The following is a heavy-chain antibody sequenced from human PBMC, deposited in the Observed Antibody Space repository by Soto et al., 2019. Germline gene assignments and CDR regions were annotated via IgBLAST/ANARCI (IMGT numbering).Heavy chain of an antibody. CDR2: MNPNSGNT. V-gene: IGHV1-8*01. D-gene: IGHD2-15*01. J-gene: IGHJ4*02. CDR1: GYTFTSYD. CDR3: ARGLVYCSGGSCYLLFDC. Sequence: QVQLVQSGAEVKKPGASVKVSCKASGYTFTSYDINWVRQATGQGLEWMGWMNPNSGNTGYAQKFQGRVTMTRNTSISTAYMELSSLGSEDTAVYYCARGLVYCSGGSCYLLFDCWGQGTLVTVSS.